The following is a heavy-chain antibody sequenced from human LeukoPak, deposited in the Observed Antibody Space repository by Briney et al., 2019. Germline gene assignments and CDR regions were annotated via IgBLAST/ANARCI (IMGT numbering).Heavy chain of an antibody. Sequence: GGSLRLSCAASGFTFSSYSMNWVRQAPGKWLEWVSSISSSSSYIYYAESMKVRVSIARATANNSLYLQMNSLRAEDTAVYYCAKVGSQLVPSFIDYWGQGTLVTVSS. CDR2: ISSSSSYI. CDR1: GFTFSSYS. CDR3: AKVGSQLVPSFIDY. V-gene: IGHV3-21*04. D-gene: IGHD6-6*01. J-gene: IGHJ4*02.